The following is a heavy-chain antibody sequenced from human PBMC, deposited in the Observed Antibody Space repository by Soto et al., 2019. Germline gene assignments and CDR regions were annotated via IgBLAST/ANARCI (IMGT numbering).Heavy chain of an antibody. D-gene: IGHD5-18*01. V-gene: IGHV3-23*01. Sequence: GGSLRLSCAASGFTFSSYAMSWVRQAPGEGLEWVSAISGSGGSTYYADSVKGRFTISRDNSKNTLYLQMNSLRAEDTAVYYCAKSLVDTAMATPLFDYWGQGTLVTVSS. CDR2: ISGSGGST. J-gene: IGHJ4*02. CDR1: GFTFSSYA. CDR3: AKSLVDTAMATPLFDY.